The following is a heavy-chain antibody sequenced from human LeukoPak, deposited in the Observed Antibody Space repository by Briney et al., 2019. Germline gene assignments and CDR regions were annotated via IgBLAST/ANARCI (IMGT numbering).Heavy chain of an antibody. D-gene: IGHD2-2*01. V-gene: IGHV3-66*03. CDR1: GFTVSSNS. CDR2: IYSDNT. CDR3: ARDGENQLLSQDAFDI. J-gene: IGHJ3*02. Sequence: PGGSLRLSCTVSGFTVSSNSMSWVRQAPGKGLEWVSFIYSDNTHYSDSVKGRFTISRDNSKNTLYLQMNSLRAEDTAVYYCARDGENQLLSQDAFDIWGQGTMVTVSS.